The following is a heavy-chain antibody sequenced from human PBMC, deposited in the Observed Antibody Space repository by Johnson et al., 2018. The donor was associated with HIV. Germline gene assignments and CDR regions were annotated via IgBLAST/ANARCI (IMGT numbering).Heavy chain of an antibody. CDR3: AKGRKWNDVGNDALDI. J-gene: IGHJ3*02. CDR1: GFTLSNYG. D-gene: IGHD1-1*01. Sequence: VQLVESGGGLVQPGRSLRLSCATSGFTLSNYGIHWVRQAPGKGLEWVAVISYDGRIPSHADSVKGRFTISRDNSKSTVFLQMSNLRPEDTAVYYCAKGRKWNDVGNDALDIWGQGTLVTVSS. V-gene: IGHV3-30*18. CDR2: ISYDGRIP.